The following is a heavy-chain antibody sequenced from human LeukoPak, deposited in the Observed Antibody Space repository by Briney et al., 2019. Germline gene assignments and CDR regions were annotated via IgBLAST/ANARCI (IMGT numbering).Heavy chain of an antibody. Sequence: ASVKVSCKASGYTFTGYYIHWVRQAPGQGLEWMGWINPNSGGTNYAQKFQGRVTMTRDTSISTAYMELSRLRSDDTAVYYCARDLVPATSDAFDIWGQGTMVTVSS. CDR3: ARDLVPATSDAFDI. J-gene: IGHJ3*02. V-gene: IGHV1-2*02. CDR1: GYTFTGYY. CDR2: INPNSGGT. D-gene: IGHD2-2*01.